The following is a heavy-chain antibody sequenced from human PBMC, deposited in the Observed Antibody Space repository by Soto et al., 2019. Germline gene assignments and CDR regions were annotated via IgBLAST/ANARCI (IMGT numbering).Heavy chain of an antibody. V-gene: IGHV4-38-2*02. Sequence: SETLSLTCAVSGYSISSGYYWGCIRQPPGKGLEWIGSIYHSGSTYYNPSLKSRVTISVDTSKNQFSLKLSSVTAADTAVYYCARDGDFWSGYLALDYWGQGTLVTVYS. D-gene: IGHD3-3*01. CDR3: ARDGDFWSGYLALDY. CDR2: IYHSGST. J-gene: IGHJ4*02. CDR1: GYSISSGYY.